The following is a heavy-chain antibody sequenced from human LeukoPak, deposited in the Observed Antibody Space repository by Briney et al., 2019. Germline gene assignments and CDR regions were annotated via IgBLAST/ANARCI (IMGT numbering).Heavy chain of an antibody. CDR1: GFTFSSYW. CDR3: AKDPGDKDIDRWFDP. J-gene: IGHJ5*02. CDR2: INEDGYEK. Sequence: GGSLRLSCAASGFTFSSYWMNWARQAPGKGLEWVANINEDGYEKYYVGSVKGRFTISRDNAKNSLYLHMSGLRVEDTAVYYCAKDPGDKDIDRWFDPWGQGTLVTVSS. D-gene: IGHD7-27*01. V-gene: IGHV3-7*03.